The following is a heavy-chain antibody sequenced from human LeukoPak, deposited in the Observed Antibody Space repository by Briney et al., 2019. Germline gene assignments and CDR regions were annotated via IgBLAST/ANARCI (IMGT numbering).Heavy chain of an antibody. D-gene: IGHD3-22*01. J-gene: IGHJ4*02. CDR1: GFTFSSYW. Sequence: GGSLRLSCAASGFTFSSYWMHWDRQAPGKGLVWVSRINTDGSSTSYADSVKGRFTISRDNAKNTLYLQMNSLRAEDTAVYYCARDMEKRYYDSSGPLDYWGQGTLVTVSS. V-gene: IGHV3-74*01. CDR3: ARDMEKRYYDSSGPLDY. CDR2: INTDGSST.